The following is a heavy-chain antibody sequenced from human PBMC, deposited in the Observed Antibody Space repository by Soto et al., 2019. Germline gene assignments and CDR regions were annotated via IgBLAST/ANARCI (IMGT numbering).Heavy chain of an antibody. V-gene: IGHV5-51*01. Sequence: PGESLKISCKGSGYSFTSYWIGWVRQMPGKGPEWMGIIYPGDSDTRYSPSFQGQVTISADKSISTAYLQWSSLKASDTAMYYCARHSYYYDSSGQPFINYFDYWGQGTLVTVSS. CDR3: ARHSYYYDSSGQPFINYFDY. CDR2: IYPGDSDT. J-gene: IGHJ4*02. CDR1: GYSFTSYW. D-gene: IGHD3-22*01.